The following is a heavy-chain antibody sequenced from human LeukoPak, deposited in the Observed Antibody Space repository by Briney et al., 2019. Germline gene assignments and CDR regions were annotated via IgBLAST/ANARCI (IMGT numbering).Heavy chain of an antibody. J-gene: IGHJ4*02. CDR2: ISGSGGST. CDR3: AKGLKGSSWHGDDY. V-gene: IGHV3-23*01. D-gene: IGHD6-13*01. Sequence: GGSLRLSCAASGFTFSSYAMSWVRQAPGKGLEWVSAISGSGGSTYYADSVKGRFTISRDNSKNTLYLQMNSLSAEDTAVYYCAKGLKGSSWHGDDYWGQGTLVTVSS. CDR1: GFTFSSYA.